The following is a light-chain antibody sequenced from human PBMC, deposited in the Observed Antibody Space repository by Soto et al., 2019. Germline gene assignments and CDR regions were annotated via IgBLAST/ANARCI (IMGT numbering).Light chain of an antibody. CDR1: SSDVGSYNL. J-gene: IGLJ1*01. CDR2: EGS. Sequence: QSALTQPASVSGSPGQSITISCTGTSSDVGSYNLVSWYQQHPGKAPKLMIYEGSKRPSGVSNRFSGSKSGNTASLTISGLQAEDEADYYCSSYASSTTPYVFGTGTK. V-gene: IGLV2-14*02. CDR3: SSYASSTTPYV.